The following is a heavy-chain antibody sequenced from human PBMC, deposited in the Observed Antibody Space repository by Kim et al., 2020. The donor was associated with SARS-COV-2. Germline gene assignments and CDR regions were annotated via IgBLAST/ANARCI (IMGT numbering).Heavy chain of an antibody. Sequence: GGSLRLSCAASGFIFHEYTMHWVRQAPGKGLEWVALTTWDGGSTFYADSVKGRFTISRDNSENSLYMQMNSLTIEDSALYYCAKENSRISDYWGQGTLVT. J-gene: IGHJ4*02. CDR2: TTWDGGST. CDR3: AKENSRISDY. V-gene: IGHV3-43*01. CDR1: GFIFHEYT. D-gene: IGHD3-3*02.